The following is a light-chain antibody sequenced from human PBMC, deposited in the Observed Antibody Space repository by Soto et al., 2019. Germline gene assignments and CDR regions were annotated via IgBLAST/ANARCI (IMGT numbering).Light chain of an antibody. CDR1: QSVSTN. CDR2: GAS. V-gene: IGKV3-15*01. J-gene: IGKJ1*01. Sequence: EIVMTQSPVTLSVSPGERATLSCRASQSVSTNLAWYQQKPGQAPRVLIYGASTRATGIPARFSGSGSGTEFTLTISSLQPDDFATYYCQHYNSYSEAFGQGTKVDIK. CDR3: QHYNSYSEA.